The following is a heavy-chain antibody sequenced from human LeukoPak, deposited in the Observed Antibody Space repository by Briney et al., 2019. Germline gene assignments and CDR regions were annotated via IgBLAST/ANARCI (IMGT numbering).Heavy chain of an antibody. CDR2: ISRSGSTI. J-gene: IGHJ4*02. V-gene: IGHV3-11*01. CDR3: ARDYYYDSSGYYGY. Sequence: PGGSLRLSCAASGFTFSDYYMSWIRQAPGKGLEGVSYISRSGSTIYYADSVKGRFTISRDNAKNSLYLHMNSRRAEDTAVYYCARDYYYDSSGYYGYWGQGTLVTVSS. D-gene: IGHD3-22*01. CDR1: GFTFSDYY.